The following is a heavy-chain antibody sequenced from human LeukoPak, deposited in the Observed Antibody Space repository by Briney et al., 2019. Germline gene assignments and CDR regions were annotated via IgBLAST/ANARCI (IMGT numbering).Heavy chain of an antibody. Sequence: SETLSLTCSVSGGSINRSVYYWGWVRQPPGKGLEWLGSIYHSGKTYYNQSLKSRVTMSIDTSKSQFSLKLTSVTAADTAVYYCAREGTAGTNLNWFDPWGQGTLVTVSS. CDR3: AREGTAGTNLNWFDP. V-gene: IGHV4-39*07. J-gene: IGHJ5*02. CDR2: IYHSGKT. D-gene: IGHD1-1*01. CDR1: GGSINRSVYY.